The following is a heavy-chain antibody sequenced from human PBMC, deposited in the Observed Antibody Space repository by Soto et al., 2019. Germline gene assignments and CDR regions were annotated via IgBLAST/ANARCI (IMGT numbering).Heavy chain of an antibody. J-gene: IGHJ4*02. CDR2: ISGSGGST. D-gene: IGHD3-22*01. Sequence: GGSLRLSCAASGFTCDDYAMHWVRQAPGKGLEWVSAISGSGGSTYYADSVKGRFTISRDNSKNMVFLQMNSLRAEDTALYYCANNWLDNPPSALASWGPRSFVIGSA. V-gene: IGHV3-23*01. CDR3: ANNWLDNPPSALAS. CDR1: GFTCDDYA.